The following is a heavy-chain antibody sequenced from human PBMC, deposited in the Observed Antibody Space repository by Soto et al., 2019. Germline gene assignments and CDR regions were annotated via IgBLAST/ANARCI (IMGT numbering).Heavy chain of an antibody. CDR2: IYWADYN. Sequence: SGPTLVNLTQTLTLSCTFSGFSITGNGEGVGWIRQPPGKALEWLELIYWADYNRYSPSLRNRLTITLDNSKDQVILTMTDMGPEDTATYYCAHGYVQLLATFHYFDSWGQGTQVTVSS. J-gene: IGHJ4*02. D-gene: IGHD6-13*01. V-gene: IGHV2-5*02. CDR1: GFSITGNGEG. CDR3: AHGYVQLLATFHYFDS.